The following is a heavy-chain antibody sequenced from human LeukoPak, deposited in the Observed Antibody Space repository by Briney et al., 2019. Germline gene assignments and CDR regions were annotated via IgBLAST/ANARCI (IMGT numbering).Heavy chain of an antibody. CDR1: GVSISNYF. CDR3: ARGRVDY. Sequence: SETLSLTCTVSGVSISNYFWSWIRQPAGKGLEWIGRIYTSGTTNYNPSLKSRVTMSVDTSKNQFSLRLRSVTAADTAVYYCARGRVDYWGQGTLVTVSS. V-gene: IGHV4-4*07. J-gene: IGHJ4*02. CDR2: IYTSGTT.